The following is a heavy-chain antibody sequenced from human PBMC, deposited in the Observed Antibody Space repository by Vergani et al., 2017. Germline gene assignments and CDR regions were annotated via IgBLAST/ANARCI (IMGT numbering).Heavy chain of an antibody. J-gene: IGHJ1*01. CDR1: GFTFDTYT. CDR2: ISSGAGDI. CDR3: TTEWVWYYLHGEYFQY. V-gene: IGHV3-23*01. Sequence: EVQLLESGGGLVQPGGSRRLSCAGAGFTFDTYTMAYVRQAPGKGLEWVATISSGAGDICYADSVKGRFTIPRDNSKNTLFLQMNSLKDEDTAVYYCTTEWVWYYLHGEYFQYLGRGTLVS. D-gene: IGHD3-10*01.